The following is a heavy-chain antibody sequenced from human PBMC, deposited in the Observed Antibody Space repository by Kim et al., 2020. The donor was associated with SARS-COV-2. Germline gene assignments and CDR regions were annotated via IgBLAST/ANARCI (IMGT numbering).Heavy chain of an antibody. CDR1: GGSFSGYY. V-gene: IGHV4-34*01. Sequence: SETLSLTCAVYGGSFSGYYWSWIRQPPGKGLEWIGEINHSGSTNYNPSLKSRVTISVDTSKNQFSLKLSSVTAADTAVYYCARGWTNYYDSSGYPNPYYFDYWGQGTLVTVSS. D-gene: IGHD3-22*01. J-gene: IGHJ4*02. CDR2: INHSGST. CDR3: ARGWTNYYDSSGYPNPYYFDY.